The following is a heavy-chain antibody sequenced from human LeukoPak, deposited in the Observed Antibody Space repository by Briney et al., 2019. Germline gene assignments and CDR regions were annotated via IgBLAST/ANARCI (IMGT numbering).Heavy chain of an antibody. CDR3: ASFHNYYDSSGYYPLGDAFDI. D-gene: IGHD3-22*01. CDR2: IYTRGST. Sequence: SETLSLTCTVSGGSISSGSYYWSWIRQPAGKGLEWIGRIYTRGSTNYNPSLKSRVTISVDTSKNQFSLKLSSETAADTAVYYCASFHNYYDSSGYYPLGDAFDIWGQGTMVTVSS. J-gene: IGHJ3*02. CDR1: GGSISSGSYY. V-gene: IGHV4-61*02.